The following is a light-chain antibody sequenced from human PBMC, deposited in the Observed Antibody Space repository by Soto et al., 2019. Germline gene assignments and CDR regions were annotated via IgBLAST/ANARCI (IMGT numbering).Light chain of an antibody. CDR1: QSVSSY. CDR3: QQRSNWPPT. J-gene: IGKJ2*01. V-gene: IGKV3-11*01. CDR2: DAS. Sequence: EIVLTQSPATLSLSPGERATLSCRASQSVSSYLAWYHQKPGQAPRLLIYDASNRATGIPARFSGSGSGTDFTLTISSLEPEDFAVYYCQQRSNWPPTFGQGTKLVIK.